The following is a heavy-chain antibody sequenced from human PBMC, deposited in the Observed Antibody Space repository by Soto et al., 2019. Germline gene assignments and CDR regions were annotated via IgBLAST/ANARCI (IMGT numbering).Heavy chain of an antibody. D-gene: IGHD1-20*01. CDR1: GGSISSYY. CDR3: ARDRITGIFDY. CDR2: IYYSGST. Sequence: SETLSLTCTVSGGSISSYYWSWIRQPPGKGLEWIGYIYYSGSTNYNPSLKSRVTISVDTSKNQFSLKLSSVTAADTAVYYCARDRITGIFDYWGQGTLVTAPQ. J-gene: IGHJ4*02. V-gene: IGHV4-59*01.